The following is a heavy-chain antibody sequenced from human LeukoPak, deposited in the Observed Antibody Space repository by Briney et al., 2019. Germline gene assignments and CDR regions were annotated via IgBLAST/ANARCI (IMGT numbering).Heavy chain of an antibody. Sequence: GASVKVSCKASGYTFTSYAMDWVRQAPGQGLEWMGWINTNTGNPTYAQGFTGRFVFSLDTSVSTAYLQISSLEADDTAVYYCARGGALGCSSISCYMAFDYWGQGALVTVSS. CDR3: ARGGALGCSSISCYMAFDY. CDR2: INTNTGNP. J-gene: IGHJ4*02. CDR1: GYTFTSYA. D-gene: IGHD2-2*02. V-gene: IGHV7-4-1*02.